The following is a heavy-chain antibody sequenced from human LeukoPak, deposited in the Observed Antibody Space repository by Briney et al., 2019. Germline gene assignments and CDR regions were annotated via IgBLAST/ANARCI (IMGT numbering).Heavy chain of an antibody. V-gene: IGHV3-30*02. CDR2: IRYDGSNK. CDR1: GFTFSSYA. Sequence: PGGSLRLSCAASGFTFSSYAMHWVRQAPGKGLEWVAVIRYDGSNKYYADSVKGRFTISRDNSKNTLYLQMNSLRAEDTAVYYCAKVLYYYYMDVWGKGTTVTISS. J-gene: IGHJ6*03. CDR3: AKVLYYYYMDV.